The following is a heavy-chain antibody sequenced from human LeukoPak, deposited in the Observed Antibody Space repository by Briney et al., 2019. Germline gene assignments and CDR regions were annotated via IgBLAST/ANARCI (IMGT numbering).Heavy chain of an antibody. CDR1: GFTFSSYS. D-gene: IGHD6-13*01. CDR2: ISSGSTYI. V-gene: IGHV3-21*01. Sequence: PGGSLRLSCAASGFTFSSYSMNWVRQAPGKGLEWVSSISSGSTYIYYADSVKGRFTISRDNAKNSLYLQMNGLRAEDTAVYYCARGIAIGAAGTEDYWGQGTLVTVSS. CDR3: ARGIAIGAAGTEDY. J-gene: IGHJ4*02.